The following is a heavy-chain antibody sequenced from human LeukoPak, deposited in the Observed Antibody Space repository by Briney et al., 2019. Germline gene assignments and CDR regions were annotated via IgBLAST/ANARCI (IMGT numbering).Heavy chain of an antibody. V-gene: IGHV3-15*01. Sequence: GALRLSCAASGFTFSNAWMSWVRQAPGKGLEWVGRIKSKTDGGTTDYAAPVKGRFTISRDDSKNTLYLQMNSLKTEDTAVYYCTTLAVAGYYFDYWGQGTLVTVSS. CDR1: GFTFSNAW. CDR2: IKSKTDGGTT. CDR3: TTLAVAGYYFDY. D-gene: IGHD6-19*01. J-gene: IGHJ4*02.